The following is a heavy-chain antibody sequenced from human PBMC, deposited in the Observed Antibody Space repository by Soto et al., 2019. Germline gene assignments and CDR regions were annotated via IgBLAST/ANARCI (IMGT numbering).Heavy chain of an antibody. CDR2: IYFSGST. Sequence: SETLSLTCTVSGGSISGYYWSWIRQPPGRGLEWIGNIYFSGSTTYNPSLKSRITISVDMSKNQFALKLKSVTAADTAVYFCARTTNGDYADLWGQGTLVTVSS. CDR1: GGSISGYY. CDR3: ARTTNGDYADL. D-gene: IGHD4-17*01. V-gene: IGHV4-59*01. J-gene: IGHJ5*02.